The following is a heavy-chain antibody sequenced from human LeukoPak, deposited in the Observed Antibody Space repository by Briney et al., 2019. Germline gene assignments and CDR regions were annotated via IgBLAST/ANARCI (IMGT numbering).Heavy chain of an antibody. Sequence: GASVKVSCKASGYTFTGYYMHWVRQAPGQGLEWMGWINPNSGGTNYAQKFQGRVTMTRDTSISTAYMELSRLRSDDTAVYYCAREVWAYSSSGYYYYYMDVWGKGTTVTVSS. V-gene: IGHV1-2*02. CDR1: GYTFTGYY. CDR3: AREVWAYSSSGYYYYYMDV. CDR2: INPNSGGT. D-gene: IGHD6-6*01. J-gene: IGHJ6*03.